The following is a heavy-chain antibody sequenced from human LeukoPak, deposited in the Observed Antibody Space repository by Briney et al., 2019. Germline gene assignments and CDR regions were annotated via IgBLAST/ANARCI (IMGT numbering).Heavy chain of an antibody. CDR3: AVLWFGEHNWFDP. CDR1: GYTLAELS. Sequence: ASVKVSCKVSGYTLAELSMHWVRQAPGKGLEWMGGFDPEDGETIYAQKFQGRVTMTEDTSTDTAYMELSSLRSEDTAVYYCAVLWFGEHNWFDPWGQGTLVTVSS. CDR2: FDPEDGET. D-gene: IGHD3-10*01. V-gene: IGHV1-24*01. J-gene: IGHJ5*02.